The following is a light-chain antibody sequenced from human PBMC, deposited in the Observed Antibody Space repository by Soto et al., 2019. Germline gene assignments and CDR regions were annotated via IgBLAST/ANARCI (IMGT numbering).Light chain of an antibody. CDR2: EVS. CDR3: NSYTSSTAYV. V-gene: IGLV2-14*01. CDR1: SSDVGRYNY. J-gene: IGLJ1*01. Sequence: QSVLTQPASVSVSPGQSITISCTGASSDVGRYNYVSWYQLHPGKAPKLIIYEVSNRPSGVSNRFSGSKSGNTASLTISGLRAEDEADYYCNSYTSSTAYVLGTGTKATVL.